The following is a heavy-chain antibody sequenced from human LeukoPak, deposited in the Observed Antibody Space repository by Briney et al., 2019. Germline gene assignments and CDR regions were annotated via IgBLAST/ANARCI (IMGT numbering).Heavy chain of an antibody. J-gene: IGHJ4*02. CDR1: GYSISSGYY. CDR2: IYHSGST. CDR3: AKIRWQRSFDY. Sequence: PSETLSLTCTVSGYSISSGYYWGWIRQPPGKGLEWIGSIYHSGSTYYNPSLKSRVTISVDTSKNQFSLRLSSVTAADTAVYYCAKIRWQRSFDYWGQGTLVTVSS. V-gene: IGHV4-38-2*02. D-gene: IGHD4-23*01.